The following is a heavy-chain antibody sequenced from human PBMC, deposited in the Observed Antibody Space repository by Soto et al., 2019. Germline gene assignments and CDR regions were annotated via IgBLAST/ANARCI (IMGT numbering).Heavy chain of an antibody. CDR2: INPSGGST. CDR3: ARLGGTTPKFDY. V-gene: IGHV1-46*01. Sequence: QVQLVQSGAEVKKPGASVKVSCKASGYTFTSYYMHWVRKAPGQGLEWMGIINPSGGSTSYAQKFQGRVTMTRDTSTSTVYMELSSLRSEDTAVYYCARLGGTTPKFDYWGQGTLVTVSS. J-gene: IGHJ4*02. D-gene: IGHD1-1*01. CDR1: GYTFTSYY.